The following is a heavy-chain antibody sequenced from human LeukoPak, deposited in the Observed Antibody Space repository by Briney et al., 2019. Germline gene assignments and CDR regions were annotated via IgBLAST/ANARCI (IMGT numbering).Heavy chain of an antibody. D-gene: IGHD6-6*01. Sequence: GESLKISCAASGFTFSSYGMHWVRQAPGKGLEWVAFIRYDGSNKYYADSVKGRFTISRDNSKNTLYLQMNSLRAEDTAVYYCAKAGVAARLNYFDYWGQGTLVTVSS. CDR1: GFTFSSYG. J-gene: IGHJ4*02. V-gene: IGHV3-30*02. CDR2: IRYDGSNK. CDR3: AKAGVAARLNYFDY.